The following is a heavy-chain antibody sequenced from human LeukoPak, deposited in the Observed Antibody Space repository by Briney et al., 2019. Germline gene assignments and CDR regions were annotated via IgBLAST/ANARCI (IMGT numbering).Heavy chain of an antibody. CDR2: ISWNSGSV. CDR1: GFTFDDCA. CDR3: AKGYRIAVAGLPDY. V-gene: IGHV3-9*01. D-gene: IGHD6-19*01. Sequence: PGRSLRLSCAASGFTFDDCAMHWVRQAPGKGLEWVSGISWNSGSVGYADSVKGRFTISRDNAKNSLYLQMNSLRAEDTALYYCAKGYRIAVAGLPDYWGQGTLVTVSS. J-gene: IGHJ4*02.